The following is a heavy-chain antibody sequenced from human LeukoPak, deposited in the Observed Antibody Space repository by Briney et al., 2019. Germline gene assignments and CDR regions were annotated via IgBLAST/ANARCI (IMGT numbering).Heavy chain of an antibody. Sequence: PSETLSLTCTVSGGSISSGSYYWSWIRQPAGKGLEWIGRIHTSGSTNYNPSLKSRATISVDTSKNQFSLKLSSVTAADTAVYYCARDGASSGYYFDWGQGTLVTVSS. J-gene: IGHJ4*02. CDR3: ARDGASSGYYFD. CDR2: IHTSGST. V-gene: IGHV4-61*02. D-gene: IGHD3-22*01. CDR1: GGSISSGSYY.